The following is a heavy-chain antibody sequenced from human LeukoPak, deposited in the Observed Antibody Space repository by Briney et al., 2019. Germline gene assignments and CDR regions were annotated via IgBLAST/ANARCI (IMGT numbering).Heavy chain of an antibody. Sequence: SQTLSLTCTVSGGSISSGGYYWTWIRQHPGKGLEWIGFIYNSGSTYYNPSLKSRVTISVDTSKNQFSLKLSSVTAADTAVYYCARSRLRFLEWLPPTDYYGMDVWGQGTTVTVSS. CDR1: GGSISSGGYY. V-gene: IGHV4-31*03. CDR2: IYNSGST. J-gene: IGHJ6*02. CDR3: ARSRLRFLEWLPPTDYYGMDV. D-gene: IGHD3-3*01.